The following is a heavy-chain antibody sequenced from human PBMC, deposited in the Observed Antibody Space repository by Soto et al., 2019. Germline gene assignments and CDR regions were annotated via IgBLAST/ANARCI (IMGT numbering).Heavy chain of an antibody. Sequence: ELHLLESGGGLVQPGGSLRLSCAASGFTFTSYAMTWVRQGPGKGLEWVSSLDGSGGWTYYADSVRGRFTISRDNSKNTFYLQMNSLRAEVTAIYYCAKDWTCDNCGGGGCLAYLGQGTLVTVSS. CDR1: GFTFTSYA. V-gene: IGHV3-23*01. J-gene: IGHJ4*02. CDR3: AKDWTCDNCGGGGCLAY. CDR2: LDGSGGWT. D-gene: IGHD2-15*01.